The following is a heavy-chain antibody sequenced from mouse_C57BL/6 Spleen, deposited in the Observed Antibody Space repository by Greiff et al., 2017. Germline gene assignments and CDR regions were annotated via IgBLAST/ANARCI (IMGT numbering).Heavy chain of an antibody. CDR2: INPNNGGT. V-gene: IGHV1-22*01. D-gene: IGHD2-4*01. CDR1: GYTFTDYN. Sequence: EVKLMESGPELVKPGASVKMSCKASGYTFTDYNMHWVKQSHGKSLAWIGYINPNNGGTSSNQKFKGKATLTVNKSSSTAYMELRSLTSEDSAVYYCARSRDYDEETYYAMDYWGQGTSVTVSS. J-gene: IGHJ4*01. CDR3: ARSRDYDEETYYAMDY.